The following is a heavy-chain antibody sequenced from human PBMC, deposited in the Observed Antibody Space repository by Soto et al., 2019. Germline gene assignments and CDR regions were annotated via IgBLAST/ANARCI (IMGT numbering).Heavy chain of an antibody. CDR2: IYYSGST. V-gene: IGHV4-39*01. J-gene: IGHJ4*02. CDR3: ARHSGFRGVTYYFDY. CDR1: GGSISSSSYY. D-gene: IGHD3-10*01. Sequence: SETLSLTCTVSGGSISSSSYYWGWIRQPPGKGLEWIGSIYYSGSTYYNPSLKSRVTISVDTSKNQFSLKLSSVTAADTAVYYCARHSGFRGVTYYFDYWGQGTLVTVSS.